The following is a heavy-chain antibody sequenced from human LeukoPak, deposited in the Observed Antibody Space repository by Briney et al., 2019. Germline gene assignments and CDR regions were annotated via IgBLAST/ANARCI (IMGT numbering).Heavy chain of an antibody. V-gene: IGHV4-31*03. CDR1: GASLSSGGYY. D-gene: IGHD5-12*01. J-gene: IGHJ4*02. Sequence: PSETLSLTCTVSGASLSSGGYYWSWIRQHPGKGLEWIGYIFYSGSTYSNPSLKSRITISIDTPKNQFSLKLNSVTAADTAVYYCVRGGGSEVSDYWGQGTLVTVSS. CDR2: IFYSGST. CDR3: VRGGGSEVSDY.